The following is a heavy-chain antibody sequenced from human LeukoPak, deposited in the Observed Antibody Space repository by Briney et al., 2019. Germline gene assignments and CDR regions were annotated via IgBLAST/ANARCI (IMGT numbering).Heavy chain of an antibody. CDR3: AKVRVGTSDCFDY. CDR1: GFTPSHYA. J-gene: IGHJ4*02. V-gene: IGHV3-23*01. CDR2: ISGSGDST. Sequence: GGSLRLSCAASGFTPSHYAMSWVRQAPEKGPEWVSGISGSGDSTYYADSVKGRFTISRDNSKNTLYLQMNSLRAEDSALYYCAKVRVGTSDCFDYWGQGTLVTVSS. D-gene: IGHD5-12*01.